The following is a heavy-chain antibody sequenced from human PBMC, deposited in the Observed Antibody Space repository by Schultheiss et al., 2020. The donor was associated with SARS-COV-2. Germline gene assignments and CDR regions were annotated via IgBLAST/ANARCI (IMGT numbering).Heavy chain of an antibody. V-gene: IGHV1-2*02. D-gene: IGHD6-19*01. Sequence: ASVKVSCKASGYTFTGYYMHWVRQAPGQGLEWMGWINPNSGGTNYAQKFQERVTITRDMSTNTAYLELRSLRSEDTAVYYCARASYSSGWYVGGFDYWGQGTLVTVSS. CDR2: INPNSGGT. J-gene: IGHJ4*02. CDR3: ARASYSSGWYVGGFDY. CDR1: GYTFTGYY.